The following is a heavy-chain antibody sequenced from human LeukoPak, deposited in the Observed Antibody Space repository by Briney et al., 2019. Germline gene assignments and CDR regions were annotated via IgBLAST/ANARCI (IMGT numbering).Heavy chain of an antibody. CDR3: ASGGSYFGY. CDR1: GFTFSSYW. Sequence: GGSLRLSCEGSGFTFSSYWMSWVRQAPGKGLEWVAIIKQDGSEKYYVDSAKDRFRISRDNAKNSLFLQMNSLRADDTAVYYCASGGSYFGYWGQGTLVTVSS. J-gene: IGHJ4*02. CDR2: IKQDGSEK. V-gene: IGHV3-7*05.